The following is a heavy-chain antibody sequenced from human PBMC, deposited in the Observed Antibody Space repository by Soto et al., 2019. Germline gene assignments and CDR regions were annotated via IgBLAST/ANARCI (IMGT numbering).Heavy chain of an antibody. CDR3: ARGNIDNNYFDY. D-gene: IGHD1-1*01. CDR2: IIPIFGTA. J-gene: IGHJ4*02. CDR1: GGTFSSYA. Sequence: SVKVSCKASGGTFSSYAISWVRQAPGQGLEWMGGIIPIFGTANYAQKFQGRVTITADESTSTAYMELSSLRSEDTAVYYCARGNIDNNYFDYWGQGTLVTVSS. V-gene: IGHV1-69*13.